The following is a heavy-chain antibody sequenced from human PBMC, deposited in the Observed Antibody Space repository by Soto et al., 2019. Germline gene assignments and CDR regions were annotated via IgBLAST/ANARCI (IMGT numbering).Heavy chain of an antibody. CDR3: ARGGATPYYYYYGMDV. CDR2: IGTAGDT. D-gene: IGHD1-26*01. V-gene: IGHV3-13*01. CDR1: GFTFSSYD. Sequence: ESGGGLVQPGGSLRLSCAASGFTFSSYDMHWVRQATGKGLEWVSAIGTAGDTYYPGSVKGRFTISRENAKNSLYLQMNSLRAEDTAVYYCARGGATPYYYYYGMDVWGQGTTVTVSS. J-gene: IGHJ6*02.